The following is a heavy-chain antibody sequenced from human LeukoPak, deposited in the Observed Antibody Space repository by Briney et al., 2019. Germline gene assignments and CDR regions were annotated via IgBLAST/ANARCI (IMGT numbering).Heavy chain of an antibody. Sequence: PGGSLRLSCAASGFTFSGYSMNWVRQAPGKGLEWVSYISSSSSTIYYADSVKGRFTISRDNAKNSLYLQMNSLRAEDTAVYYCATSGNYNRYYFDCWGQGTLVTVSS. CDR3: ATSGNYNRYYFDC. V-gene: IGHV3-48*04. CDR1: GFTFSGYS. D-gene: IGHD1-26*01. J-gene: IGHJ4*02. CDR2: ISSSSSTI.